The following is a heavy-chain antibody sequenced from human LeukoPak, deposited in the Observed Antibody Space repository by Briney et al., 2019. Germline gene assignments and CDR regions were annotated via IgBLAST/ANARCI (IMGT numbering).Heavy chain of an antibody. CDR1: GGSMTNSY. D-gene: IGHD1-26*01. Sequence: PSETLSLTCTVSGGSMTNSYWGWIRQPPGKGLEWLGYIYFTGSTNSNPSLKSRVTISLDTSKNQLSLRLTSVTAADTAVYYFARRRKVFYYSPSAFAPGGQGTMVPVS. J-gene: IGHJ3*01. CDR2: IYFTGST. V-gene: IGHV4-59*08. CDR3: ARRRKVFYYSPSAFAP.